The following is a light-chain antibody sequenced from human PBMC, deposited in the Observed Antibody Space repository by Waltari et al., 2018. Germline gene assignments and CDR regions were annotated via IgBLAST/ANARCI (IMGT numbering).Light chain of an antibody. CDR3: CSYAGSKFYV. J-gene: IGLJ1*01. Sequence: QSALPQPASVSGSPGQSITISCTGTSSAVGTYNLVSWYQQHPGKGPKLMIYEVTKRPSGVSNRFSGSKSGNTASLTISGLQAEDEAEYYCCSYAGSKFYVFGTGTKVTVL. CDR2: EVT. CDR1: SSAVGTYNL. V-gene: IGLV2-23*02.